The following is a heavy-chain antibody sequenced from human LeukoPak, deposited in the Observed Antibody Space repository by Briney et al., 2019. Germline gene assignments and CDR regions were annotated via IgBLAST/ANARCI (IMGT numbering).Heavy chain of an antibody. CDR2: IRYDGSNK. D-gene: IGHD3-22*01. CDR3: ARDRIVVNAFDI. V-gene: IGHV3-30*02. CDR1: GFTFSSYG. Sequence: PGGSLRLSCAASGFTFSSYGMHWVRQAPGKGLEWVAFIRYDGSNKYYADSVKGRFTISRDNSKNTLYLQMNSLRAEDTAVYYCARDRIVVNAFDIWGQGTMVTVSS. J-gene: IGHJ3*02.